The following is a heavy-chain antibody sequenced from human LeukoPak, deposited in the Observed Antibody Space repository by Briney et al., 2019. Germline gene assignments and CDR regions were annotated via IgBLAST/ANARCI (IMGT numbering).Heavy chain of an antibody. CDR1: GGSIVIYY. V-gene: IGHV4-59*08. Sequence: SETLSLTCTVSGGSIVIYYWSWIRQPPGKGLEWIGYIYYTGSNNYNPSLKSRVTISVDTSKNQFSLKLSSVTAADTAVYYCARVVYGDYFDYWGQGTLVTVSS. CDR3: ARVVYGDYFDY. J-gene: IGHJ4*02. D-gene: IGHD4-17*01. CDR2: IYYTGSN.